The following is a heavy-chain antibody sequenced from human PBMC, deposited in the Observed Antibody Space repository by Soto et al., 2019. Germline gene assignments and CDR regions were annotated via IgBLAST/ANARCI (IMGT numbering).Heavy chain of an antibody. CDR3: ARENGEYSDAFDI. Sequence: GGSLRLSCAASRFTFSYYWMHWVRQAPGKGLVWVSRTNRDGSSTSYADSVKGRFTISRDNAKNTLYLQMNSLRGEDTAVYYCARENGEYSDAFDIWGQGTMVTVSS. V-gene: IGHV3-74*01. D-gene: IGHD3-10*01. J-gene: IGHJ3*02. CDR2: TNRDGSST. CDR1: RFTFSYYW.